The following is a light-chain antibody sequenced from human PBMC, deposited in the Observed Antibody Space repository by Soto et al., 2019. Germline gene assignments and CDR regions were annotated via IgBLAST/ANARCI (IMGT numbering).Light chain of an antibody. CDR1: SSNIGAGYD. CDR2: SNT. CDR3: QSYDSSLSGVV. V-gene: IGLV1-40*01. Sequence: QSVLTQPPSVSGAPGQRVTISCTGSSSNIGAGYDVYWYQQLPGTAPKLLIYSNTNRPLGVPDRFSGSKSGASASLAITGLQAEDEADYYCQSYDSSLSGVVFGGGTKLTVL. J-gene: IGLJ2*01.